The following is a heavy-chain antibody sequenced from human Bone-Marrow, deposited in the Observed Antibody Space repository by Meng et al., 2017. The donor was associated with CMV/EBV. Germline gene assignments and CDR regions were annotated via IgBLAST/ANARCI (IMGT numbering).Heavy chain of an antibody. J-gene: IGHJ4*02. V-gene: IGHV3-33*03. CDR3: AKDRGCSGGSCYSGDFDS. CDR1: GFTFSRYG. D-gene: IGHD2-15*01. Sequence: GESLKISCAASGFTFSRYGMHWVRQAPGKGLEWVALIWYDGSNKYYADSVKGRFTVSRDNSKNTLYLQMNSLRADDTAVYHCAKDRGCSGGSCYSGDFDSWGQGTLVTGSS. CDR2: IWYDGSNK.